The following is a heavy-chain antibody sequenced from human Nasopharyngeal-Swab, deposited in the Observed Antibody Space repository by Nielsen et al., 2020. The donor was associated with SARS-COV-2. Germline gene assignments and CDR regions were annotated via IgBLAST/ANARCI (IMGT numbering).Heavy chain of an antibody. Sequence: GGALRLSCAATGCTVRSNYMKWDRQPPGKGLEWISVLYSGGNTYYAGSVKGRFTISRDNSKSTLYLQMNNLRAEDTAVYYCARSRNYYYYMDVWGKGTTVTVSS. J-gene: IGHJ6*03. CDR3: ARSRNYYYYMDV. V-gene: IGHV3-66*01. CDR2: LYSGGNT. CDR1: GCTVRSNY.